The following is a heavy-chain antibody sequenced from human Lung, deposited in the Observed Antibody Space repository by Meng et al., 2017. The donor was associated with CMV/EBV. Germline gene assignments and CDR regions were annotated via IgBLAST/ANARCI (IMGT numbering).Heavy chain of an antibody. V-gene: IGHV1-2*02. CDR1: GYTFTGYY. CDR2: INPNSGGT. Sequence: ASVKVSCKASGYTFTGYYMHWVRQAPGQGLEWMGWINPNSGGTNYAQKFQGRVTMTMDTSISTAYMELSRLRSDDTAVYYCATLGGLSSSSYYYYYYGMDVWGQGTTVTVSS. D-gene: IGHD6-6*01. CDR3: ATLGGLSSSSYYYYYYGMDV. J-gene: IGHJ6*02.